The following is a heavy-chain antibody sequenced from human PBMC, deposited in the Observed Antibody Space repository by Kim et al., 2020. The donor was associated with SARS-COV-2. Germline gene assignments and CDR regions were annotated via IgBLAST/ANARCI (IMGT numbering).Heavy chain of an antibody. CDR1: GFTFSSYG. CDR3: ARGENYYDSGDYYLEGY. V-gene: IGHV3-48*02. Sequence: GGSLRLSCAASGFTFSSYGMNWVRQAPGKGLEWVSYISSGSSTIHYADSVKGRFTISRDNAKNSLHLQMHSLRDEDTAVYYCARGENYYDSGDYYLEGYWGQGTLVTVSS. D-gene: IGHD3-22*01. J-gene: IGHJ4*02. CDR2: ISSGSSTI.